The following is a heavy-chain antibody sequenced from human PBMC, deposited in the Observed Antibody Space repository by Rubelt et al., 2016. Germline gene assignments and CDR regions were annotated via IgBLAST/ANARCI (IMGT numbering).Heavy chain of an antibody. V-gene: IGHV1-69*09. CDR2: IIPILGIA. CDR3: ARSGYSSSPQDY. D-gene: IGHD6-13*01. Sequence: QVQLVQSGAEVKKPGSSVKVSCKASGGTFSSYAISWVRQAPGQGLEWMGRIIPILGIANYAQKFQGIVTITADKSTSTAYMELSSLRSEDTAVYYCARSGYSSSPQDYWGQGTLVTVSS. J-gene: IGHJ4*02. CDR1: GGTFSSYA.